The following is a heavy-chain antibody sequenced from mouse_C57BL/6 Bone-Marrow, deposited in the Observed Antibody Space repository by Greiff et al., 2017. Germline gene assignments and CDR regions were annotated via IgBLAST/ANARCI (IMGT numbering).Heavy chain of an antibody. CDR1: GYSITSDY. CDR3: ARLDGYYVYFDY. J-gene: IGHJ2*01. D-gene: IGHD2-3*01. Sequence: EVKLQESGPGLAQPSQTLSLTCSVTGYSITSDYWNWIRKFPGNKLEYMGYISYSGSTYYNPSLKSRISITRDTSKNQYYLHLNSVTTEDTATYDCARLDGYYVYFDYWGQGTTLTVSS. V-gene: IGHV3-8*01. CDR2: ISYSGST.